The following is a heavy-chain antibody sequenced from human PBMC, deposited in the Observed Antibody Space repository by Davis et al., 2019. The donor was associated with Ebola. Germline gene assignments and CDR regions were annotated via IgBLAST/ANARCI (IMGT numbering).Heavy chain of an antibody. J-gene: IGHJ4*02. CDR3: ARGSPNYYYDSSGYYSRSGPLDY. Sequence: MPSETLSLTCSVSGDSISTTDHYWGWIRQPPGKGLEWIGSIYYSGNTYYSPSLKSRVTISSDTSKNQFSLRLSSVTAADTAVYYCARGSPNYYYDSSGYYSRSGPLDYWGQGTLVTVSS. V-gene: IGHV4-39*07. CDR2: IYYSGNT. D-gene: IGHD3-22*01. CDR1: GDSISTTDHY.